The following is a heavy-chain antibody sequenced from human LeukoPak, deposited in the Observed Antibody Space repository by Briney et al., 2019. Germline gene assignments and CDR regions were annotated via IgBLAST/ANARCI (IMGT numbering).Heavy chain of an antibody. CDR1: GYSISSGYY. V-gene: IGHV4-38-2*01. D-gene: IGHD1-1*01. CDR2: IFQRGYS. J-gene: IGHJ5*02. CDR3: AGDKETTGNGRPNWFDP. Sequence: SETLSLTCAVSGYSISSGYYWGWLRPPPGKGLQWIGSIFQRGYSYYNPSLKSRVTISVDTSRNQFSLKLSSVTAADTAVYYCAGDKETTGNGRPNWFDPWGQGTLVTVSS.